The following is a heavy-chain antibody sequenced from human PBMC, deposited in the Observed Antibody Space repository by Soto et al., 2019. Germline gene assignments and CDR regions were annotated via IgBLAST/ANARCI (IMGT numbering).Heavy chain of an antibody. J-gene: IGHJ4*03. V-gene: IGHV1-3*04. CDR2: INTDNGDA. CDR1: GYTFSNHS. Sequence: GSSVKVSCKASGYTFSNHSIHWVRPAPGQGLEWIGWINTDNGDAKYSQKFQGRVTVTRDTSATTAYMEVSSLRSEDTAVYYCARDQGYVVYWALGTRVTVSA. CDR3: ARDQGYVVY.